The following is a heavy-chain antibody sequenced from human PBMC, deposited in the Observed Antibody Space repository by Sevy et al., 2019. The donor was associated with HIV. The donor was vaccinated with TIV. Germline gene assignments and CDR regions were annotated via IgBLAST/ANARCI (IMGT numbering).Heavy chain of an antibody. CDR1: GYTFTGYY. D-gene: IGHD5-18*01. Sequence: ASVKVSCKASGYTFTGYYMHWVRQAPGQGLEWMGRMNPNSGGTNYAQKFQGRVTMTRDTSISTAYMELSRLRSDDTAVYYCARQIRGYSYGYGGAYYYYGMDVWGQGTTVTVSS. J-gene: IGHJ6*02. CDR3: ARQIRGYSYGYGGAYYYYGMDV. CDR2: MNPNSGGT. V-gene: IGHV1-2*06.